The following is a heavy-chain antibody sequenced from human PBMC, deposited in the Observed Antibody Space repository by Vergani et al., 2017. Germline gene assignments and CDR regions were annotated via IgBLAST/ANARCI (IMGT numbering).Heavy chain of an antibody. D-gene: IGHD3-10*01. CDR2: ISYDGSNK. CDR3: AKGVTMVPDYYYYYGMDV. J-gene: IGHJ6*02. CDR1: GFTFSSYG. V-gene: IGHV3-30*18. Sequence: QVQLVESGGGVVQPGRSLRLSCAASGFTFSSYGMHWVRQAPGKGLEWVAVISYDGSNKYYADSVKGRFTISRDNSKNTLYLQMNSLRAEDTAVYYCAKGVTMVPDYYYYYGMDVWGQGP.